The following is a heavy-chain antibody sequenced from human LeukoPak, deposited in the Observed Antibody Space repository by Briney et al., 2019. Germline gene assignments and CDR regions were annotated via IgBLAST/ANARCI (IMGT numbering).Heavy chain of an antibody. D-gene: IGHD6-19*01. V-gene: IGHV3-20*04. J-gene: IGHJ4*02. CDR1: GFRFDDHG. Sequence: GGSLRLSCEASGFRFDDHGMSWVRQTPGKGLEWVSGINWNGASTGYGDSVKGRFTISRGNAKNSLYLQMNSLRAEDTALYYCAGGDRNGWYFDYWGQGVLVTVSS. CDR2: INWNGAST. CDR3: AGGDRNGWYFDY.